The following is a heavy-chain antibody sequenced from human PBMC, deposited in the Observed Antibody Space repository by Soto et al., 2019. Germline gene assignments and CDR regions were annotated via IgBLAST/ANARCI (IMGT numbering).Heavy chain of an antibody. CDR3: GRVVEGATRHTDPDS. V-gene: IGHV4-39*01. CDR2: VYHNGGA. D-gene: IGHD2-21*01. CDR1: DVSIHNSHSF. J-gene: IGHJ5*01. Sequence: SETLSLTFTVSDVSIHNSHSFWAWIRQPPGKGLQFIASVYHNGGAHYNSSLKSRVTISVDTANNQVSLRMRSLTAADTAFYYCGRVVEGATRHTDPDSWGQGILVTVSS.